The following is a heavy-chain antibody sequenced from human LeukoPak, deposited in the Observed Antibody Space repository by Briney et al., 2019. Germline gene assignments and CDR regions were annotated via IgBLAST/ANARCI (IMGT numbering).Heavy chain of an antibody. CDR1: GYTFTGYY. D-gene: IGHD2-21*02. J-gene: IGHJ4*02. Sequence: ASVKVSCKASGYTFTGYYMHWVRQAPGQGLEWMGWINPNSGGTNYAQKFQGRVTMTRDTSISTAYMELSRLRSDDTAVHYCARGDPSHNNYYFDYWGQGTLVTVSS. CDR3: ARGDPSHNNYYFDY. CDR2: INPNSGGT. V-gene: IGHV1-2*02.